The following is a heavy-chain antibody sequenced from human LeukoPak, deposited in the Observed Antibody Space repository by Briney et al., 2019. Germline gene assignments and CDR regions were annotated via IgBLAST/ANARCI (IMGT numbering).Heavy chain of an antibody. J-gene: IGHJ3*02. Sequence: PGGSLRLSCAASGFTVSNNYMSWVRQAPGKGLEWVSITYSDSSTSYADSVKGRFTISRDTSQNTLSLQMNSPRAEDTAVYYCVRKNRDFNAAFDIWGQGTVVTVSS. V-gene: IGHV3-53*01. CDR1: GFTVSNNY. CDR3: VRKNRDFNAAFDI. D-gene: IGHD2-21*02. CDR2: TYSDSST.